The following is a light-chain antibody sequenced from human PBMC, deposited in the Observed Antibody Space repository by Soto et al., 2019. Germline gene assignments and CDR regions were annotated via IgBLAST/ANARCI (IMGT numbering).Light chain of an antibody. V-gene: IGKV2-30*01. Sequence: DVVMTQSPLSLPVTLGQPASISCRSSQSLVYSDGNTSLNWFQQRPGQSPRRLIYKVSNRDSGVPDRFSGSGSGTDFTLKISRVEAEDVGVYYCMQGTHWTPRITFGQGTRLEIK. J-gene: IGKJ5*01. CDR1: QSLVYSDGNTS. CDR2: KVS. CDR3: MQGTHWTPRIT.